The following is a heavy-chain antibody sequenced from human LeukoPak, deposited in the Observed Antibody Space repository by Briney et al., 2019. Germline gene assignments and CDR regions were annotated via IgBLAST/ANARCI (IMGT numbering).Heavy chain of an antibody. D-gene: IGHD4-11*01. V-gene: IGHV3-30*02. Sequence: GGSLRLSCAASGFTFSSYGMHWVRQAPGKGLEWVAFIRYDGSNKYYADSVKGRFTISRDNSKNTLYLQMNSLRAEDTAVYYCAKDGVPSSNQLGGYWGQGTLVTVSS. J-gene: IGHJ4*02. CDR1: GFTFSSYG. CDR2: IRYDGSNK. CDR3: AKDGVPSSNQLGGY.